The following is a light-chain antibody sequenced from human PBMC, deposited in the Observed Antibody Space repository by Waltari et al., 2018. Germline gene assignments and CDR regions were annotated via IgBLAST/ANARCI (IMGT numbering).Light chain of an antibody. Sequence: QSALTQPASVSEPPGQSITIACTGTRSDVGGFNYVSWYQQHPGNAPHVMIYEVNNRPAGCSNPFSGSKSGNTASLTISGLQAEDEADYYCSSYTSSRTLVFGGGTKLTVL. J-gene: IGLJ2*01. CDR3: SSYTSSRTLV. V-gene: IGLV2-14*01. CDR2: EVN. CDR1: RSDVGGFNY.